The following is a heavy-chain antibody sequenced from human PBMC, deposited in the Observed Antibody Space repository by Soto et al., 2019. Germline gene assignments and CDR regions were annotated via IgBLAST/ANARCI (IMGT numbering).Heavy chain of an antibody. D-gene: IGHD3-3*01. CDR3: ARPTRYYDFSSAYYLSYGMDV. V-gene: IGHV5-10-1*01. CDR1: GYSFTSYW. J-gene: IGHJ6*02. CDR2: IDPSDSYT. Sequence: GESLKISCKGSGYSFTSYWISWVRQMPGKGLEWMGRIDPSDSYTNYSPSFQGHVTTSADKSISTAYLQWSSLKASDTAMYNCARPTRYYDFSSAYYLSYGMDVWGQGTTVTVSS.